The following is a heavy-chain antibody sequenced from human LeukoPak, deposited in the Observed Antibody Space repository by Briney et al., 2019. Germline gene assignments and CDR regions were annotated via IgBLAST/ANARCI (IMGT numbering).Heavy chain of an antibody. Sequence: GGSLRLSCAASGFTFSGYAMSWVRQTPGKGLEWVSTISDNGGRTYYADSVKGRFTISRDNSKNTLFLQMNSLRAEDSAVYFCATDREGDPSAYYLVGGQGTLITVSS. J-gene: IGHJ4*02. D-gene: IGHD3-22*01. CDR2: ISDNGGRT. V-gene: IGHV3-23*01. CDR3: ATDREGDPSAYYLV. CDR1: GFTFSGYA.